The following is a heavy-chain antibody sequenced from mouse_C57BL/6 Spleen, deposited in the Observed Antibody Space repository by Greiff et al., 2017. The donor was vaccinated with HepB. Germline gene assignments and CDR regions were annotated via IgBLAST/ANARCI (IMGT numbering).Heavy chain of an antibody. Sequence: VQLQQSGPELVKPGASVKISCKASGYSFTDYNLNWVKQSNGKSLEWIGVINPNYGTTSYNQKFKGKATLTVDKYSSTAYMQLNSLTSGDSAVYYCARGVAYYDYDEGYFDVWGTGTTVTVSS. CDR3: ARGVAYYDYDEGYFDV. CDR2: INPNYGTT. D-gene: IGHD2-4*01. CDR1: GYSFTDYN. V-gene: IGHV1-39*01. J-gene: IGHJ1*03.